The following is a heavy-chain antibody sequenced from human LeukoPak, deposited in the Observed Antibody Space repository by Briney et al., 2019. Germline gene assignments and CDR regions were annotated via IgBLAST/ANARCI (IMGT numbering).Heavy chain of an antibody. J-gene: IGHJ6*03. Sequence: PSETLSLTCAVYGGSFSGYYWSWIRQPPGKGLEWIGEINNSGSTNYNPSLKSRVTISVDTSTNQFFLQLSSVTAAGTAVYYWARALGVGYMDVWGKGTTVTVSS. CDR3: ARALGVGYMDV. V-gene: IGHV4-34*01. CDR1: GGSFSGYY. CDR2: INNSGST.